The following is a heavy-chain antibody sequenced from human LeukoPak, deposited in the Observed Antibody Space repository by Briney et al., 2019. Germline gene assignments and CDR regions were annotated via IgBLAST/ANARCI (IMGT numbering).Heavy chain of an antibody. CDR1: GFTFSSYS. V-gene: IGHV3-21*01. CDR2: ISSSSSYI. Sequence: GGSLRLSCAASGFTFSSYSMNWVRQAPGKGLEWVSSISSSSSYIYYADSVKGRFTISRDNAKNSLYLQMNSLRAEDTAVYYCAKDGGQWELPGYYFDYWGQGTLVTVSS. J-gene: IGHJ4*02. CDR3: AKDGGQWELPGYYFDY. D-gene: IGHD1-26*01.